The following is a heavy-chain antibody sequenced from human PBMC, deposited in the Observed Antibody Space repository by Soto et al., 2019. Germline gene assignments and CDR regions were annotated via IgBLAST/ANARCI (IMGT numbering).Heavy chain of an antibody. V-gene: IGHV1-18*01. CDR1: GYTFTSYG. D-gene: IGHD2-2*01. J-gene: IGHJ6*02. CDR2: ISAYNGNT. CDR3: AREPIVVVSNYYYYGMDV. Sequence: WASVKVSCKASGYTFTSYGISWVRQAPGQGLEWMGWISAYNGNTNYAQKLQGRVTMTTDTSTSTAYMELRSLRSDDTAVYYCAREPIVVVSNYYYYGMDVWGQRTTVTVSS.